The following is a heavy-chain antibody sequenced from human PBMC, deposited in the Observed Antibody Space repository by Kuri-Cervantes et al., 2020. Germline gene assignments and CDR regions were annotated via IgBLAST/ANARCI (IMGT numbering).Heavy chain of an antibody. CDR1: GFTVSSNY. Sequence: GESLKISCAASGFTVSSNYMSWVRQAPGKGLEWVSVIYSGGSTYYADSVKGRFTISRDNSKNTLYLQMNSLRAEDTAVYYCAREGPYWARYYHYGMDVWGQGTTVTVSS. D-gene: IGHD2-8*02. J-gene: IGHJ6*02. CDR3: AREGPYWARYYHYGMDV. CDR2: IYSGGST. V-gene: IGHV3-53*01.